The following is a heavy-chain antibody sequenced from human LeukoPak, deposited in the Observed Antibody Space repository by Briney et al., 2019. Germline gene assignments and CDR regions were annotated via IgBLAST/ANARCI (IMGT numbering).Heavy chain of an antibody. CDR2: ISWNSGSI. CDR3: AKGPITMIVGDHFDY. CDR1: GCIFSNYA. V-gene: IGHV3-9*01. J-gene: IGHJ4*02. Sequence: GGSLRLSCAASGCIFSNYAMHWVRQAPGKGLEWVSGISWNSGSIGYADSVKGRFTISRDNAKNSLYLQMNSLRAEDTALYYCAKGPITMIVGDHFDYWGQGTLVTVSS. D-gene: IGHD3-22*01.